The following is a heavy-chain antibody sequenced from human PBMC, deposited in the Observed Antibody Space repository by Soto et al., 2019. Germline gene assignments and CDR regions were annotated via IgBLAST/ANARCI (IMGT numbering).Heavy chain of an antibody. Sequence: GGSLRLSCAASGLTFSDYYMSWIRQAPGKGLEWVSYISSSGSTIYYADSVKGRFTISRDNAKNSLYLQMNSLRAEDTAVYYCARDSLPDIYDRLTGYYTGYYYYGMGVWGQGSTVAISS. V-gene: IGHV3-11*01. CDR3: ARDSLPDIYDRLTGYYTGYYYYGMGV. J-gene: IGHJ6*02. D-gene: IGHD3-9*01. CDR1: GLTFSDYY. CDR2: ISSSGSTI.